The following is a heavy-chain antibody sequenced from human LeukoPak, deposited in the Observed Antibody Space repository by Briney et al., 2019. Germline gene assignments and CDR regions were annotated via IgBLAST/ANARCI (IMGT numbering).Heavy chain of an antibody. D-gene: IGHD3-10*02. Sequence: QPGGSLRLSCAASGFTFSSYAMSWVRQAPGKGLEWVSVISDSGGSTYYADSVKGRFTISRDNSKNTLNLQMNSLRAEDTAVYYCAELGITMIGGVWGKGTTVTISS. CDR2: ISDSGGST. CDR1: GFTFSSYA. J-gene: IGHJ6*04. V-gene: IGHV3-23*01. CDR3: AELGITMIGGV.